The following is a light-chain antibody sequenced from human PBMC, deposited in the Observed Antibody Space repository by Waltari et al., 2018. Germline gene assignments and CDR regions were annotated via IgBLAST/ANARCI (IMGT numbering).Light chain of an antibody. V-gene: IGLV3-19*01. Sequence: SSELTQDSAVSVAMGQTVRITCQGDSLRSYYASWYQQRPGQALILVIYDKNNWPSGVPDRFSGSSSHNTGSLTITGAQAEDEASYYCHSRDASGVAGSFGGGTKLTVL. J-gene: IGLJ2*01. CDR2: DKN. CDR1: SLRSYY. CDR3: HSRDASGVAGS.